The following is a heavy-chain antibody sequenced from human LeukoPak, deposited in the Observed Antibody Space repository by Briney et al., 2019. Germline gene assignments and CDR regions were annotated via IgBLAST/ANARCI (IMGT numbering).Heavy chain of an antibody. CDR2: IYTNETT. Sequence: MPSETLSLTCTVSGGSISSYHWSWIRQAAGKGLEWIGRIYTNETTNYNPSLKSRVTMSIDTSKNQFSLRLRSVTAADTAVYYCARHITGSGSAFDHWGRGTLVTVSS. CDR1: GGSISSYH. V-gene: IGHV4-4*07. CDR3: ARHITGSGSAFDH. D-gene: IGHD3-10*01. J-gene: IGHJ2*01.